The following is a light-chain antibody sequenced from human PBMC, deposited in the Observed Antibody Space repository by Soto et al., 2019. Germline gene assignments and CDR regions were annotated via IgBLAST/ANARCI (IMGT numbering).Light chain of an antibody. CDR2: GAS. Sequence: EIVLTQSPGTLSLSPGERATLSCRASQSVSSSQLAWYQQKPGQAPRLLIYGASSRATGTSDRFSGSGSGTDFTLTISRLEPEDFAVYYCQQYYNWPPYTFGQGTKLQIE. V-gene: IGKV3-20*01. CDR1: QSVSSSQ. CDR3: QQYYNWPPYT. J-gene: IGKJ2*01.